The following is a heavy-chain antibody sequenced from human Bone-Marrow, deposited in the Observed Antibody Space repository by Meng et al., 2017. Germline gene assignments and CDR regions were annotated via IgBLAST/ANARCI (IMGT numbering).Heavy chain of an antibody. J-gene: IGHJ4*02. Sequence: SAPVLLNPSSPPSPTFNVPGGSISASSSSWGWIRQASGKGLEWIGTLHDSGSTYYNPSLKSRVTVSADTSNSQFSLKLSSVTAADTAVYYCAREWGTLATAADDYWGQGTLVTVSS. CDR2: LHDSGST. V-gene: IGHV4-39*07. D-gene: IGHD6-13*01. CDR3: AREWGTLATAADDY. CDR1: GGSISASSSS.